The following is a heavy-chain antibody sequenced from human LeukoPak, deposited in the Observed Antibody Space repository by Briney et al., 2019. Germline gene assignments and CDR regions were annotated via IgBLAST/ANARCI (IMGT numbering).Heavy chain of an antibody. D-gene: IGHD1-26*01. CDR3: ARGKWELLSHYWCFDL. J-gene: IGHJ2*01. Sequence: SETLSLTCAVYGGSFSGYYWSWIRRPPGKGLEWIGEINHSGSTNYNPSLKSRVTISVDTSKNQFSLKLSSVTAADTAVYYCARGKWELLSHYWCFDLWGRGTLVTVSS. CDR2: INHSGST. V-gene: IGHV4-34*01. CDR1: GGSFSGYY.